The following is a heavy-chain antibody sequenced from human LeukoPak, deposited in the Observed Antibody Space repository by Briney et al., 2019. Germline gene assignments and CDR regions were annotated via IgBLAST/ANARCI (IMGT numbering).Heavy chain of an antibody. CDR3: ARGGGHLDC. Sequence: GGSLRLSCAASGFSFSSYWMSWVRQAPGKGLEWVANIKQDGSDKYYLTSVRGRFTISRDNAKNSLFLQMNGLRVEDTAVYYCARGGGHLDCWGQGTLVTVSS. V-gene: IGHV3-7*03. CDR2: IKQDGSDK. CDR1: GFSFSSYW. D-gene: IGHD4-23*01. J-gene: IGHJ4*02.